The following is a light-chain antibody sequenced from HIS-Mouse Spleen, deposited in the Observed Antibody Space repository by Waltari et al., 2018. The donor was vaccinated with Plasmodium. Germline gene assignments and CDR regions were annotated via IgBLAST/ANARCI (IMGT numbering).Light chain of an antibody. V-gene: IGLV3-10*01. Sequence: SYELTQPPSVSVSPGQTARITCSGDALPKKYAYWYQQKSGKAPVRVIYEDSKRPSGIPEGVSGSSSGTMATLTISGAQVEDEADYYCYSTDSSGNHRVFGGGTKLTVL. CDR1: ALPKKY. CDR3: YSTDSSGNHRV. J-gene: IGLJ3*02. CDR2: EDS.